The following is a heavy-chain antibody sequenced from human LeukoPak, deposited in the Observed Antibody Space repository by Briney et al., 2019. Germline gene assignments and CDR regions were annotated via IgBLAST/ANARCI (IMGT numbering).Heavy chain of an antibody. CDR3: ASRGELLG. V-gene: IGHV3-30-3*01. CDR1: GFTFSSYA. CDR2: VSYDGSNK. D-gene: IGHD3-10*01. J-gene: IGHJ4*02. Sequence: GGSLRLSCAASGFTFSSYAMHWVRQAPGKGLEWVAVVSYDGSNKYYADSVKGRFTISRDNSKNTLYLQMNSLRAEDTAVYYCASRGELLGWGQGTLVTVSS.